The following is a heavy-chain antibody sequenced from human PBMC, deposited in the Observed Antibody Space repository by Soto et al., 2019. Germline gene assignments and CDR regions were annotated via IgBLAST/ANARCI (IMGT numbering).Heavy chain of an antibody. J-gene: IGHJ6*02. CDR2: IDPSDSYT. CDR3: ARSVQPNNARYYYYGMDV. CDR1: GYSFTSYW. D-gene: IGHD1-1*01. Sequence: GESLKISCKGSGYSFTSYWISWVRQMPGKGLEWMGRIDPSDSYTNYSPSFQGHVTISADKSISTAYLQWSSLKASDTAMYYCARSVQPNNARYYYYGMDVWGQGTTVTVSS. V-gene: IGHV5-10-1*01.